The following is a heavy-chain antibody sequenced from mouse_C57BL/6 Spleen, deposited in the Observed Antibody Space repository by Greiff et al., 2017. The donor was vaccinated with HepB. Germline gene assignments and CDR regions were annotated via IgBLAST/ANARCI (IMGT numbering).Heavy chain of an antibody. CDR1: GFTFSSYA. CDR2: ISDGGSYT. V-gene: IGHV5-4*01. Sequence: DVQLVESGGGLVKPGGSLKLSCAASGFTFSSYAMSWVRQTPEKRLEWVATISDGGSYTYYPDNVKGRFTISRDNAKNNLYLQMSHLKSEDTAMYYFARDQGIYYYGSSPWFAYWGQGTLVTVSA. D-gene: IGHD1-1*01. J-gene: IGHJ3*01. CDR3: ARDQGIYYYGSSPWFAY.